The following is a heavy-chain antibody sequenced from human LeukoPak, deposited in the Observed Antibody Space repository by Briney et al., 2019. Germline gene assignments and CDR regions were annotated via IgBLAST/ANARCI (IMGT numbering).Heavy chain of an antibody. CDR1: GYTFTSYD. D-gene: IGHD6-13*01. Sequence: ASEKVSCKASGYTFTSYDINWVRQATGQGLEWMGWMNPNSGNTGYAQKFQGRVTMTRNTSISTAYMELSSLRSEDTAVYYCARVGGIAAAFDYWGQGTLVTVSS. CDR3: ARVGGIAAAFDY. J-gene: IGHJ4*02. CDR2: MNPNSGNT. V-gene: IGHV1-8*01.